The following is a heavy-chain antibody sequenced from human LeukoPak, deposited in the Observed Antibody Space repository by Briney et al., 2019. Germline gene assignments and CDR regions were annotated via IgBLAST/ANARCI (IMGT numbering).Heavy chain of an antibody. CDR2: ISGGGST. V-gene: IGHV3-23*01. CDR1: GFTFSSYA. J-gene: IGHJ3*02. CDR3: AIYSGYGTSAFDI. D-gene: IGHD5-12*01. Sequence: PGGSLRLSCAASGFTFSSYAMSWVRQAPGKGLEWVSDISGGGSTYYADSVKGRFTISRDNSKNTLYLQMHSLRAEDTAVYYCAIYSGYGTSAFDIWGQGTMVTVSS.